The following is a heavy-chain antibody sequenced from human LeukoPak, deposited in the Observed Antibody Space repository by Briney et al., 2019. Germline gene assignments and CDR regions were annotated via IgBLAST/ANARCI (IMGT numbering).Heavy chain of an antibody. CDR2: INQDGSEK. Sequence: PGGSLRLSCAASGFTFSSYWMNGVRQAPGKGLEWVANINQDGSEKYYVDSVKGRFTISRDNGKNSLYLQLNSLRAEDTAVYYCAREGPGAYFDYWGQGTLVTVSS. CDR1: GFTFSSYW. J-gene: IGHJ4*02. V-gene: IGHV3-7*01. D-gene: IGHD3-10*01. CDR3: AREGPGAYFDY.